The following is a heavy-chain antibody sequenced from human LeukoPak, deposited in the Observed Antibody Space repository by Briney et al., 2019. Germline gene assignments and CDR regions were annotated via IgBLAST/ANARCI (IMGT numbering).Heavy chain of an antibody. Sequence: GGSLRLSCAASGFTFNNYWIHWVRQASGKGLEWVGRIRSKANNYATTDVASVRGRFTISRDDSKNTAYLQMNSLKTEDTAVYYCTRPSFDSSVSGVVYWGQGTLVTVSS. CDR1: GFTFNNYW. J-gene: IGHJ4*02. V-gene: IGHV3-73*01. CDR3: TRPSFDSSVSGVVY. D-gene: IGHD3-22*01. CDR2: IRSKANNYAT.